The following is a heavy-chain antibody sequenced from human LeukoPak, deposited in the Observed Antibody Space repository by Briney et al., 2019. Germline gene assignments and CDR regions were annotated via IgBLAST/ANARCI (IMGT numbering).Heavy chain of an antibody. Sequence: GGSLRLSCAASGFTFSSHGMDWVRQAPGMGLEWGSDVSPSGDITYYADSVKGRFAISRDNSRNTVYFQLNSLRADDTAVYYCAKDIDWGRFDVWGRGTLVTVSS. CDR3: AKDIDWGRFDV. J-gene: IGHJ2*01. D-gene: IGHD7-27*01. CDR1: GFTFSSHG. V-gene: IGHV3-23*01. CDR2: VSPSGDIT.